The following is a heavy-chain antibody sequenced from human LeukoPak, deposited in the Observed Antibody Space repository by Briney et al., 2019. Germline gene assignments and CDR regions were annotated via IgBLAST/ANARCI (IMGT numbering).Heavy chain of an antibody. CDR1: GGTFSSYA. D-gene: IGHD2-15*01. CDR3: ARGGMGDDAFDI. V-gene: IGHV1-69*13. Sequence: ASVKVSCKASGGTFSSYAISWVRQAPGQGLEWMGGIIPIFGTANYAQKFQGRVTITADESTSTAYMELSSLRSEDTAVYYCARGGMGDDAFDIWGQGTMVTVSS. CDR2: IIPIFGTA. J-gene: IGHJ3*02.